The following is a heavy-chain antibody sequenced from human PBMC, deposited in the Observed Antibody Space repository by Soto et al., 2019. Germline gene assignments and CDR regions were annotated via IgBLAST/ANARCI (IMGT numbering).Heavy chain of an antibody. V-gene: IGHV3-21*05. J-gene: IGHJ4*02. CDR1: GFAFNIYS. D-gene: IGHD2-2*01. Sequence: GGSLRLSCVASGFAFNIYSMNWVRQAPGKGLEWVSHIDSKNGYIHYADSVKGRFTISRDNAKNSLYLQMDYLTAADTAVYYCARGEERVAMPSGYWGQGTLVTVSS. CDR2: IDSKNGYI. CDR3: ARGEERVAMPSGY.